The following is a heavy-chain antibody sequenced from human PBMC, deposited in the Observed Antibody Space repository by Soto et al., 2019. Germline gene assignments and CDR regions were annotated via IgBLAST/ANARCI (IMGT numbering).Heavy chain of an antibody. CDR1: GGSISSGGYS. CDR2: IYHSGST. Sequence: QLQLQESGSGLVKPSQTLSLTCAVSGGSISSGGYSWRWIRQPPGKGLEWIGYIYHSGSTYYNPSLRSLVTISVDRSKNQFSLKLSSVTAADPAGYYCARVNTYYFCYWGQGTLVTVSS. V-gene: IGHV4-30-2*01. J-gene: IGHJ4*02. CDR3: ARVNTYYFCY.